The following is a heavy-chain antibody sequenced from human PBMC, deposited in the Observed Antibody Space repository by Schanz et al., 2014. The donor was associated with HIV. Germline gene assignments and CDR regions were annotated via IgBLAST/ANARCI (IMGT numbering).Heavy chain of an antibody. V-gene: IGHV3-49*05. CDR3: TRLIVRWCGEAHYTMDV. CDR2: IKSKAYGGTP. CDR1: GFTFSDYP. Sequence: EVQLLESGGGLVKPGRSLRLSCTTSGFTFSDYPVSWLRQAPGKGLEWVGFIKSKAYGGTPDYAASVKGRFTISRDDSKSIAYLQMNSLKTEDTADYYCTRLIVRWCGEAHYTMDVWGRGTTVTV. D-gene: IGHD3-10*01. J-gene: IGHJ6*02.